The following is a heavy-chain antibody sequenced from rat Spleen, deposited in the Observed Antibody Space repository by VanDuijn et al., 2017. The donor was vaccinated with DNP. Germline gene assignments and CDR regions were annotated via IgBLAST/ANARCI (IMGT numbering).Heavy chain of an antibody. V-gene: IGHV5-31*01. Sequence: EVQLVESGGDLVQPGRSLKLSCVASGFTFNNYWMTWIRQVPGKGLEWVASITSSGGSTYYPDSVKGRFTISRDNAKNTLYLQMNSLRSEDTATYYCARGGYYPFDYWGQGVMVTVSS. CDR2: ITSSGGST. J-gene: IGHJ2*01. CDR3: ARGGYYPFDY. D-gene: IGHD1-11*01. CDR1: GFTFNNYW.